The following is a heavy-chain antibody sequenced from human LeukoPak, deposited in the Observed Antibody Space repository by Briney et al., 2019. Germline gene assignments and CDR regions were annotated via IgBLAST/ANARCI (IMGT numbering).Heavy chain of an antibody. Sequence: PGGSLRLSCAASGFTFSSYTMNWVRQAPGKGLEWVSYISGSSSTIYYVDSVKGRFTISRDNAKNSLYLQMNSLRDEDTAVYYCARGLPPVMKYYFDYWGQGTLVTVSS. V-gene: IGHV3-48*02. D-gene: IGHD4-11*01. CDR2: ISGSSSTI. CDR3: ARGLPPVMKYYFDY. J-gene: IGHJ4*02. CDR1: GFTFSSYT.